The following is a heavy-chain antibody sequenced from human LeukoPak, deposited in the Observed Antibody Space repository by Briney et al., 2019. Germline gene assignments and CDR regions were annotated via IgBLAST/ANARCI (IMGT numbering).Heavy chain of an antibody. CDR1: GGTFSNFA. D-gene: IGHD4-11*01. CDR2: IIPIFGTA. V-gene: IGHV1-69*05. CDR3: ARAQGDYRNFNNKWFGL. Sequence: ASVTVSCTASGGTFSNFAISWVRQAPGQGLQWMGWIIPIFGTASYAHTLQGRVTITTDESTSTTYMELRSLRSEDTAVYYCARAQGDYRNFNNKWFGLWGQGTLVTVSS. J-gene: IGHJ5*02.